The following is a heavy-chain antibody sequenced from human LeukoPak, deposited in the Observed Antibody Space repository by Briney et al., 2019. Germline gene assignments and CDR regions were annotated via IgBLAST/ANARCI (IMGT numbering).Heavy chain of an antibody. D-gene: IGHD2-21*02. CDR3: ARRSDCGGDCYSDRFDP. V-gene: IGHV4-34*01. Sequence: SETLSLTCAVYGGSFSGYYWSWIRQPPGKGLEWIGEINHSGSTNYNPSLKSRVTISVDTSKNQFSLKLSSVTAADTAVYYCARRSDCGGDCYSDRFDPWGQGTLVTVSS. J-gene: IGHJ5*02. CDR2: INHSGST. CDR1: GGSFSGYY.